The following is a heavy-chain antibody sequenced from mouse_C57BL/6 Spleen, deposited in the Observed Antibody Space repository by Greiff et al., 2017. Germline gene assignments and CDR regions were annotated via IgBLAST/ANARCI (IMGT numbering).Heavy chain of an antibody. CDR3: ASNWDVGYFDV. CDR2: INPNNGGT. J-gene: IGHJ1*03. Sequence: EVQLQQSGPELVKPGASVKISCKASGYTFTDYYMNWVKQSHGKSLEWIGDINPNNGGTSYNQKFKGKATLTVDKSSSTAYMELRSLTSEDSAVYYCASNWDVGYFDVWGTGTTVTVSS. D-gene: IGHD4-1*02. V-gene: IGHV1-26*01. CDR1: GYTFTDYY.